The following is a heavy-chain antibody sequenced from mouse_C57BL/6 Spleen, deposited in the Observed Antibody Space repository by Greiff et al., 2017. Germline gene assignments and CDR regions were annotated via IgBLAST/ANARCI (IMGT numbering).Heavy chain of an antibody. V-gene: IGHV5-9-1*02. D-gene: IGHD3-3*01. Sequence: EVQRVESGEGLVKPGGSLKLSCAASGFTFSSYAMSWVRQTPEKRLEWVAYISSGGDYIYYADTVKGRFTISRDNARNTLYLQMSSLKSEDTAMYYCTRVGGPHWYFDVWGTGTTVTVSS. J-gene: IGHJ1*03. CDR3: TRVGGPHWYFDV. CDR1: GFTFSSYA. CDR2: ISSGGDYI.